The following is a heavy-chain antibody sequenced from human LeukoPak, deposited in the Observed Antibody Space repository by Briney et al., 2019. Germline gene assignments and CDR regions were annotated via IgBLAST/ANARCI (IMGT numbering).Heavy chain of an antibody. V-gene: IGHV1-2*02. CDR1: GYTFTSYS. Sequence: ASLKVSCKASGYTFTSYSMHWVRQAPGQGLEWMGWINPNSGVTNYAQKFQGRVTMTRDTSISTAYMELSSLRSEDTAVYYCARVNHRITIFRVVTYNWFDPWGQGTLVTVSS. CDR2: INPNSGVT. CDR3: ARVNHRITIFRVVTYNWFDP. J-gene: IGHJ5*02. D-gene: IGHD3-3*01.